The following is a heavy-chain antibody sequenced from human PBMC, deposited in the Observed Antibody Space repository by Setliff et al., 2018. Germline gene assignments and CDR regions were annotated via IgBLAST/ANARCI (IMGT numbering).Heavy chain of an antibody. CDR3: TRASMGGGSYWWDY. D-gene: IGHD2-8*02. J-gene: IGHJ4*02. CDR2: INWDGRTT. V-gene: IGHV3-20*04. CDR1: GFTFNRHG. Sequence: GGSLRLSCAASGFTFNRHGMNWVRQVPGKGLEWVSTINWDGRTTGYRDSVEGRFTISRDNAKSSLSLQMDSLRVEDTAVYYCTRASMGGGSYWWDYWGQGTLVTVSS.